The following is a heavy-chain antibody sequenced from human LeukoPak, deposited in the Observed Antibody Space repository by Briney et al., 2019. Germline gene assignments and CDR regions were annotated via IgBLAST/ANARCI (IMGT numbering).Heavy chain of an antibody. J-gene: IGHJ6*02. D-gene: IGHD6-6*01. V-gene: IGHV4-34*01. Sequence: SETLSLTCAVHGGSFSGYYWSWIRQPPGKGLEWIGEINHSGSTNYNPSLKSRVTISVDTSKNQFSLKLSSVTAADTAVYYCARLEYSSSSENYYYYYGMDVWGQGTTVTVSS. CDR1: GGSFSGYY. CDR3: ARLEYSSSSENYYYYYGMDV. CDR2: INHSGST.